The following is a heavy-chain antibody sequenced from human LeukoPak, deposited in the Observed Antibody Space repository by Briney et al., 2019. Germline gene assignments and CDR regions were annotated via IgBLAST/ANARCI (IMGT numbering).Heavy chain of an antibody. CDR1: GFTFSSYS. D-gene: IGHD2-2*01. Sequence: PGGSLRLSCGASGFTFSSYSMNWVRQAPGKGLEWVSYISSSSSTIYYADSVKGRFTISRDNAKNSLYLQMNSLRAEDTAVYYCARDRKDIVVVPAAIMAGGMDVWGKGTTVTVSS. CDR2: ISSSSSTI. J-gene: IGHJ6*03. CDR3: ARDRKDIVVVPAAIMAGGMDV. V-gene: IGHV3-48*04.